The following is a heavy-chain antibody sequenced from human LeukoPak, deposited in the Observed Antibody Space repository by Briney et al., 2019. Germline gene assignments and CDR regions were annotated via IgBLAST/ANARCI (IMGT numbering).Heavy chain of an antibody. CDR2: VSSTGGDK. CDR3: ARGENGSFDY. D-gene: IGHD3-10*01. Sequence: GGSLRLSCRGSGVTFEDYYLSWIRQAPGKGLEWISYVSSTGGDKFYADPVKGRFTISRDNARNSVYMEMNDLMAEDTAFSYCARGENGSFDYLGQGTLVIVSS. J-gene: IGHJ4*02. CDR1: GVTFEDYY. V-gene: IGHV3-11*01.